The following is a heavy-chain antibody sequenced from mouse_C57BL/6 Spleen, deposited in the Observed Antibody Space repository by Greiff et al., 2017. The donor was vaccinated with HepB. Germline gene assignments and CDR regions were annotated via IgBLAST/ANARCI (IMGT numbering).Heavy chain of an antibody. Sequence: VQLQQSGPGLVQPSQSLSITCTVSGFSLTSYGVHWVRQSPGKGLEWLGVIWSGGSTDYNAAFISRLSISKDNSKSQVFFKMNSLQADDTAIYYCAGQAAWFAYWGQGTLVTVSA. CDR3: AGQAAWFAY. D-gene: IGHD3-2*02. CDR2: IWSGGST. CDR1: GFSLTSYG. V-gene: IGHV2-2*01. J-gene: IGHJ3*01.